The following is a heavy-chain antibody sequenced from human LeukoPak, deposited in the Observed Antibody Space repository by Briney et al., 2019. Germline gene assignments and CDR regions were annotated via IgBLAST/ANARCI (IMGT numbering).Heavy chain of an antibody. D-gene: IGHD2-15*01. CDR2: IYYGGST. J-gene: IGHJ5*02. Sequence: SETLSLTCTVSGGSISSSDYYWGWIRQPPGKGLEWIGSIYYGGSTYYNPSLKSRVTISVDTSMNQFSLRLSFVTTADTAVYYCARALGYCSGGSCTRGYNWFDPWGQGTLVTVSS. V-gene: IGHV4-39*01. CDR3: ARALGYCSGGSCTRGYNWFDP. CDR1: GGSISSSDYY.